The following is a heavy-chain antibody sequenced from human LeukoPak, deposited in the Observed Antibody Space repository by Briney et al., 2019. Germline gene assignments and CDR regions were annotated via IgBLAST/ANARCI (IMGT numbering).Heavy chain of an antibody. CDR2: INPSGGST. CDR1: GYTFTSYY. V-gene: IGHV1-46*01. D-gene: IGHD6-19*01. J-gene: IGHJ6*02. Sequence: ASVKVPCKASGYTFTSYYMHWVRQAPGQGLEWMGIINPSGGSTSYAQKFQGRVTMTRDTSTSTVYMELSSLRSEDTAVYYCARDSDLGGWSPDYYGIDVWGQGTTVTVSS. CDR3: ARDSDLGGWSPDYYGIDV.